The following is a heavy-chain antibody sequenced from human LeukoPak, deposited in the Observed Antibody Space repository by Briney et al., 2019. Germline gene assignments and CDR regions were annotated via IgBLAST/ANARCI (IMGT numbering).Heavy chain of an antibody. J-gene: IGHJ6*02. CDR1: GRPISSYY. Sequence: SETLSLTCTVSGRPISSYYWSWLRDPPGKGLEWIGYIYYSGSTNYNPSLKSRVTISVDTSKNQFSLKLSSVTAADTAVYYCARALRARITGTTASVYGMDVWGQGTTVTVCS. CDR2: IYYSGST. V-gene: IGHV4-59*01. D-gene: IGHD1-20*01. CDR3: ARALRARITGTTASVYGMDV.